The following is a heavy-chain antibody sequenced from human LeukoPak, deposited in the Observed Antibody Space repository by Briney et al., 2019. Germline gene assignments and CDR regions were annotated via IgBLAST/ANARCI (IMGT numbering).Heavy chain of an antibody. CDR3: ARDGGKDCSSTSCLLGT. V-gene: IGHV1-2*02. CDR2: INPNSGGT. J-gene: IGHJ5*02. CDR1: GYTFTDYY. Sequence: ASVKLSCKASGYTFTDYYIHWVRQAPGQGLEWMGWINPNSGGTRNAQKFEGRVTVTRDTSITTAYMELSRLRSDDTAVYYCARDGGKDCSSTSCLLGTWGQGTLVTVSS. D-gene: IGHD2-2*01.